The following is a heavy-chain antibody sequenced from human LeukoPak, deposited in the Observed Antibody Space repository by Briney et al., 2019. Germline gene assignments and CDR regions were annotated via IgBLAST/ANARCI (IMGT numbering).Heavy chain of an antibody. CDR2: ISWNSGSI. Sequence: GGSLRLSCAASGFTVSSNYMSWVRQAPGKGLEWVSGISWNSGSIGYADSVKGRFTISRDNAKNSLYLQMNSLRAEDTALYYCAKDLTIAAAGPFDYWGQGTLVTVSS. J-gene: IGHJ4*02. CDR1: GFTVSSNY. V-gene: IGHV3-9*01. CDR3: AKDLTIAAAGPFDY. D-gene: IGHD6-13*01.